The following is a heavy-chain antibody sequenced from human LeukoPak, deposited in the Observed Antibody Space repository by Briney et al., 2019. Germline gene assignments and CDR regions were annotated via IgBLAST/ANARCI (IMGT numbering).Heavy chain of an antibody. CDR3: GMSGDRVPLQDDVFDV. Sequence: GESLKISCQVSGYSFTSYCIGWVRQMPGKGLEWMGIIYPGDSGPTYSPSFQGQVTISVDKSINTAYLQWGSLQASDTAMYYCGMSGDRVPLQDDVFDVWGQGTMVTVS. CDR2: IYPGDSGP. D-gene: IGHD1-26*01. V-gene: IGHV5-51*01. CDR1: GYSFTSYC. J-gene: IGHJ3*01.